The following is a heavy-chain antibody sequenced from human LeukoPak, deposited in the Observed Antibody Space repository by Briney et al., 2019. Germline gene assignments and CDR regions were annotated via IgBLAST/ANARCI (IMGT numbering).Heavy chain of an antibody. D-gene: IGHD2-15*01. CDR3: SRDPYSSGGYGAFDM. V-gene: IGHV3-7*01. CDR2: IKEDESDK. Sequence: GGSLRLSCVASEFIFSNYWMSWVRQAQGKGLEWVANIKEDESDKEYVDSVKGRFTISRDNAKNSLYLQMNSLRAEDTAVYYCSRDPYSSGGYGAFDMWGQGTMVTVSS. J-gene: IGHJ3*02. CDR1: EFIFSNYW.